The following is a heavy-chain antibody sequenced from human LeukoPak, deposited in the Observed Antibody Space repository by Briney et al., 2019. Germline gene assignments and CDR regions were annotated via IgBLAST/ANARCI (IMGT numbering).Heavy chain of an antibody. J-gene: IGHJ5*02. D-gene: IGHD4-17*01. CDR1: GGSISSYY. Sequence: SETLSLTCTVSGGSISSYYWSWIRQPPGKGLEWIGYIYYSGSTNYNPSLKSRVTISVDTSKNRFSLKLSSVTAADTAVYYCARVVHGDYVIWFDPWGQGTLVTVSS. V-gene: IGHV4-59*01. CDR2: IYYSGST. CDR3: ARVVHGDYVIWFDP.